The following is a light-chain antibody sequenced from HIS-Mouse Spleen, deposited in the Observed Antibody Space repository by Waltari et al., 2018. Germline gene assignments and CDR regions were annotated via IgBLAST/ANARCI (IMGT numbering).Light chain of an antibody. CDR3: SSYTSSSTRV. CDR1: SSDVGGYNY. Sequence: QSALTQPASVSGPPGQSITISCTGTSSDVGGYNYVPWYQQHPGKAPKLMIYDVSNRPSGVSNHFSGSKSGNTASLTISGLQAEDEADYYCSSYTSSSTRVFGGGTKLTVL. V-gene: IGLV2-14*03. CDR2: DVS. J-gene: IGLJ3*02.